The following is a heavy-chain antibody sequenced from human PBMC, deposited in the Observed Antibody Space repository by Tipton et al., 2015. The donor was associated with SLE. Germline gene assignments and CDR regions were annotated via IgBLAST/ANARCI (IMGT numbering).Heavy chain of an antibody. V-gene: IGHV4-59*01. Sequence: TLSLTCTVSGGFISSYYWSWFRQAPGKGLEWIGYISNSETTNYNPSLKSRVTISVDTSKNQFSLKLRSVTAADTAVYYCAGAWQGYCSGGTCYVLDYWGQGTLVTVSS. CDR3: AGAWQGYCSGGTCYVLDY. CDR2: ISNSETT. CDR1: GGFISSYY. D-gene: IGHD2-15*01. J-gene: IGHJ4*02.